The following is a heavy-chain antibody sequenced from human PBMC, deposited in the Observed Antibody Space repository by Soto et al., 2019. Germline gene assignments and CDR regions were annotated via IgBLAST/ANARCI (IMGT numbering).Heavy chain of an antibody. CDR2: ISGSGVST. Sequence: PGGSLRLSCAASGFTFSSYAMGWVRQAPGKGLAWVSTISGSGVSTYYADSVKGRFTISRDNSKNTLYLQMNSLRAEDTALYYCAKDPRIGAAGTGDYWGQGTLVTVS. D-gene: IGHD6-13*01. V-gene: IGHV3-23*01. CDR3: AKDPRIGAAGTGDY. CDR1: GFTFSSYA. J-gene: IGHJ4*02.